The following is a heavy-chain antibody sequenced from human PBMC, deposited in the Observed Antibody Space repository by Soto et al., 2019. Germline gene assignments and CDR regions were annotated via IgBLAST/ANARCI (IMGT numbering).Heavy chain of an antibody. V-gene: IGHV1-69*13. Sequence: SVKVSCKASGGTFSSYAISWVRQAPGKGLEWMGGIIPIFGTANYAQKFQGRVTITADESTSTDYVELSSLRSEDTVVYYCAATLYRAKQWLVTAHFDYWGQVTLVTVSS. CDR2: IIPIFGTA. D-gene: IGHD6-19*01. CDR1: GGTFSSYA. J-gene: IGHJ4*02. CDR3: AATLYRAKQWLVTAHFDY.